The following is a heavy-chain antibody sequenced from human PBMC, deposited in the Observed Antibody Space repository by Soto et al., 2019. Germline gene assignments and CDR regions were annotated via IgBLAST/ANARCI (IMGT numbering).Heavy chain of an antibody. J-gene: IGHJ6*02. CDR2: IRGEST. CDR3: ARERGHCSSTTCYLHYYGMDV. Sequence: ASVKVSCKGSGYIFTTYGISWVRQAPGQGLEWMGGIRGESTNYAQKFQGRATMTTDTSTTTAYMELRSLRSDDTAVYYCARERGHCSSTTCYLHYYGMDVWGQGTTVTVSS. V-gene: IGHV1-18*04. D-gene: IGHD2-2*01. CDR1: GYIFTTYG.